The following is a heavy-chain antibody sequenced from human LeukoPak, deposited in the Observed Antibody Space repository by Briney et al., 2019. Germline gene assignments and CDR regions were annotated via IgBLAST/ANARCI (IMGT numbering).Heavy chain of an antibody. Sequence: PGGSLRLSCAASGFTFSSYAMSWVRQAPGKGLEWVSALTGSGGSTYYADSVKGGFTISRDNSKNTLYLQMNRPRAEDTAVYYCAKASLSPETWFDPWGLGTLVTVSS. J-gene: IGHJ5*02. V-gene: IGHV3-23*01. CDR3: AKASLSPETWFDP. CDR1: GFTFSSYA. CDR2: LTGSGGST. D-gene: IGHD3-3*02.